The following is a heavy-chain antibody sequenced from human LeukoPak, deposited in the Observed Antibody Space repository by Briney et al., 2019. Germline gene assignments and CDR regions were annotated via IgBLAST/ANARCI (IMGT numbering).Heavy chain of an antibody. J-gene: IGHJ4*02. CDR2: INPKSGRT. D-gene: IGHD2-15*01. CDR1: GYTFTSYA. CDR3: ARTLRRHCSGGSCYSPHLDY. Sequence: ASVKVSCKASGYTFTSYAMNWVRQATGQGLEWMGWINPKSGRTGYAQKFQGRVTFTRNTSITTAYMELSSLRSEDTAVYYCARTLRRHCSGGSCYSPHLDYWGQGTLVTVSS. V-gene: IGHV1-8*03.